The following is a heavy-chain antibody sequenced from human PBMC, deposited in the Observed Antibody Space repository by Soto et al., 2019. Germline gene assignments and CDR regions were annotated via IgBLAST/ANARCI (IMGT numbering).Heavy chain of an antibody. Sequence: ASVKVSCKASGYTFTSYDINWVRQATGQGLEWMGWMNPNSGNTGYAQKFQGRVTMTRNTSISTAYMELSSLRSEDTAVYYCAVDYYGSGSYYNAFDIWGQGTMVTVSS. V-gene: IGHV1-8*01. CDR2: MNPNSGNT. J-gene: IGHJ3*02. D-gene: IGHD3-10*01. CDR3: AVDYYGSGSYYNAFDI. CDR1: GYTFTSYD.